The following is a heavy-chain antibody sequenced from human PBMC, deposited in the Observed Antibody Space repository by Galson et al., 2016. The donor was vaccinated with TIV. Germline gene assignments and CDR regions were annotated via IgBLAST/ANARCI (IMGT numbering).Heavy chain of an antibody. CDR3: ARDRGSMTMILVVDYYYGMDV. CDR1: GYTFSKYG. D-gene: IGHD3-22*01. V-gene: IGHV1-18*04. CDR2: ISGHSGNT. Sequence: SVKVSCKASGYTFSKYGISWVRRAPGQGLEWMGWISGHSGNTDYARKFQGRLVMTTDTSTGTAFMGVRSLTSDDTAVYYCARDRGSMTMILVVDYYYGMDVWGQGTTVTVSS. J-gene: IGHJ6*02.